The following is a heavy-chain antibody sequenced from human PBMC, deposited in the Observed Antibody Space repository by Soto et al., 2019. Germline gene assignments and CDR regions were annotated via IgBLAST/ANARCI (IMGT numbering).Heavy chain of an antibody. CDR2: IYYSGST. D-gene: IGHD3-22*01. Sequence: ETLGLTCPVFGVSISSYYWSWIRQPPGKGLEWIGYIYYSGSTNYNPSLKSRVTISVDTSKNPFSLKLSSVTAADTAVYYCERVYYDSSGYYHIDYWGQGTLVTVYS. J-gene: IGHJ4*02. CDR3: ERVYYDSSGYYHIDY. V-gene: IGHV4-59*01. CDR1: GVSISSYY.